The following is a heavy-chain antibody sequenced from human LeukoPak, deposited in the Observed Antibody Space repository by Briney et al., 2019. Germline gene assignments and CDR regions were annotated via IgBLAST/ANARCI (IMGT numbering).Heavy chain of an antibody. J-gene: IGHJ4*02. CDR2: VRDSGAVT. Sequence: GGSLRLSCAASGFTFSSYAMSWVRQAPGKGLEWISSVRDSGAVTYYADSVKGRFTISRDNSRKIVYLQMNSLRAEDTAIYYCATSTLTFDYWGQGTLVTLSS. V-gene: IGHV3-23*01. CDR1: GFTFSSYA. CDR3: ATSTLTFDY. D-gene: IGHD3-9*01.